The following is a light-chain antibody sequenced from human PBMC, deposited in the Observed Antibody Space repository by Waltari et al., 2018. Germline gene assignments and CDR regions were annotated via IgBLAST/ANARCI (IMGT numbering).Light chain of an antibody. V-gene: IGKV3-15*01. J-gene: IGKJ1*01. CDR3: HQYKNWPPWT. Sequence: EIVVTQSPATLSLSPGERATLSCRASESVNTNVAWYQQKPGQPPRLLIYDASTRATGIPARFSGSGSGTEFTLSISSLQSEDFAVYYCHQYKNWPPWTFGQGTKVEIK. CDR1: ESVNTN. CDR2: DAS.